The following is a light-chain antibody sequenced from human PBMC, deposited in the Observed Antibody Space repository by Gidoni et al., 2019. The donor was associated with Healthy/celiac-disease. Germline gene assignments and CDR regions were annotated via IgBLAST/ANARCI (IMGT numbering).Light chain of an antibody. Sequence: DIKMTQPQSSLSASVGERVTSTCQASQEIRNYLNWSQQKPGKTPKLLIYDPSNLETGVPSRFSGSCPGTDFTFTISSLQPEDIATYYCQQYDNLPYTFGQGTKLDIK. CDR1: QEIRNY. J-gene: IGKJ2*01. CDR3: QQYDNLPYT. CDR2: DPS. V-gene: IGKV1-33*01.